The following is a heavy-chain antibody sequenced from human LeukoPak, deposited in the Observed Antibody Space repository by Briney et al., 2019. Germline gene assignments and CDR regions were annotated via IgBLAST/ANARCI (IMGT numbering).Heavy chain of an antibody. CDR3: AKDEAPYYYGSGTRGQFDY. Sequence: GGSLRLSCAASGFTFSSYAMSWVRQAPGKGLEWVSAISGSGGSTYYADSVKSRFTISRDNSKNTLYLQMNSLRAEDTAVYYCAKDEAPYYYGSGTRGQFDYWGQGTLVTVSS. J-gene: IGHJ4*02. D-gene: IGHD3-10*01. CDR2: ISGSGGST. V-gene: IGHV3-23*01. CDR1: GFTFSSYA.